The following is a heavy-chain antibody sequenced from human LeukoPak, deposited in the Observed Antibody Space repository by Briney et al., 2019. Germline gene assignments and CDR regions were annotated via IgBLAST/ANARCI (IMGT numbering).Heavy chain of an antibody. J-gene: IGHJ4*02. Sequence: KPSETLSLTCTVSGGSISSYYWSWIRQPPGKGLEWIGYIYYSGSTNYNPSLKSRVTISVDTSKNQFSLKLSSVTAADTAVYYCYGDSSLFDYWGQGTLVTVSS. CDR3: YGDSSLFDY. V-gene: IGHV4-59*12. CDR2: IYYSGST. D-gene: IGHD4-17*01. CDR1: GGSISSYY.